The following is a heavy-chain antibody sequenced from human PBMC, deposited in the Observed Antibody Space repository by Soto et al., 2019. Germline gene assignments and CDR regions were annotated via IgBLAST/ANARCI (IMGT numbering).Heavy chain of an antibody. Sequence: GGSLSLSCAASGFTLSTYAMSWVRQAPGKGLEWVSGISGSGDNTYYADSVKGRFTISRDNSKNTLYLQMNSLRAEDTAVYYCATCVTIFGGNYYYYYGMDVWGQGTTVT. CDR2: ISGSGDNT. V-gene: IGHV3-23*01. D-gene: IGHD3-3*01. CDR1: GFTLSTYA. CDR3: ATCVTIFGGNYYYYYGMDV. J-gene: IGHJ6*02.